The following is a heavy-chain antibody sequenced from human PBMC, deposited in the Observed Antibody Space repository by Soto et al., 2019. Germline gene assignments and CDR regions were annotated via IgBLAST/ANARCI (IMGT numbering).Heavy chain of an antibody. J-gene: IGHJ5*02. CDR3: ATCPLAVVPAPMRPPPWFDP. D-gene: IGHD2-2*01. CDR2: LIHIFGTA. CDR1: GGTFSSYA. V-gene: IGHV1-69*01. Sequence: QVQLVQSGAEVKKPGSSVKVSCKASGGTFSSYAISWVRQAPGQGLEWMGGLIHIFGTANYAQQFQCRVTITPDESTGTAYMGLSRLRSEDMAVYFCATCPLAVVPAPMRPPPWFDPWVQGTLVTVSS.